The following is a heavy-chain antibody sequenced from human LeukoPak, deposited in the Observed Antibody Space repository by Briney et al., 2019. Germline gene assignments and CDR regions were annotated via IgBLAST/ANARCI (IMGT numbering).Heavy chain of an antibody. V-gene: IGHV3-30-3*01. CDR1: GFTFSSYA. D-gene: IGHD3-10*01. Sequence: PGRSLRLSCAASGFTFSSYAMHWVRQAPGKGLEWVAVISYDGSNIYYADSVKGRFTISRDNSKNTLYLQMNSLRAEDTAVYYCARERGERITMVRGVIDYYYYGMDVWGQGTTVTVSS. CDR3: ARERGERITMVRGVIDYYYYGMDV. CDR2: ISYDGSNI. J-gene: IGHJ6*02.